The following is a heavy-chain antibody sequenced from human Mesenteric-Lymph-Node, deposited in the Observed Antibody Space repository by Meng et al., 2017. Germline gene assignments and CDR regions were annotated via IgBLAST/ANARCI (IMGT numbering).Heavy chain of an antibody. J-gene: IGHJ4*02. CDR3: AKGPGSSERYNFLGSGY. V-gene: IGHV3-23*01. CDR2: ISTTGASK. CDR1: GFTFSNYV. D-gene: IGHD5-24*01. Sequence: GGSLRLSCAASGFTFSNYVMAWVRQAPGKGLEWVSGISTTGASKHHAESVQGRFTVSRDNSNNTLYLQMNSLRADDTAVYYCAKGPGSSERYNFLGSGYWGQGTLVTVSS.